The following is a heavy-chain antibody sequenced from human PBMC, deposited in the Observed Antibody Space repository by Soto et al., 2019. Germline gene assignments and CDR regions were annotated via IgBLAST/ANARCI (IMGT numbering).Heavy chain of an antibody. CDR1: GYTFTGYY. CDR2: INPNSGGT. V-gene: IGHV1-2*04. D-gene: IGHD6-19*01. J-gene: IGHJ4*02. CDR3: ARNKRSTVAGVDY. Sequence: GASVKVSCKASGYTFTGYYMHWVRQAPGQGLEWMGWINPNSGGTNYAQKFQGWVTMTRDTSISTAYMELSRLRSDDTAVYYCARNKRSTVAGVDYWRQGTLVTVSS.